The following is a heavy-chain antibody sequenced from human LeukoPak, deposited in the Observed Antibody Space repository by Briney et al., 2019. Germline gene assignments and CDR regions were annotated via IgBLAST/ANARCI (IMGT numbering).Heavy chain of an antibody. CDR3: ARDHRQQLGNWFDP. J-gene: IGHJ5*02. D-gene: IGHD6-13*01. CDR2: IGGSGSLI. V-gene: IGHV3-11*04. CDR1: GFTFSDSY. Sequence: GGSLRLSCVASGFTFSDSYMSWIRQAPGKGQEWIAFIGGSGSLIYYADSVKGRFTISRDNAKNSLYLQVTTLRAEDTAVYYCARDHRQQLGNWFDPWGQGTLVTVSS.